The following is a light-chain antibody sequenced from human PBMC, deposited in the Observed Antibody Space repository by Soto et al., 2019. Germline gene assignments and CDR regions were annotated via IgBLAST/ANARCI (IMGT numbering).Light chain of an antibody. V-gene: IGKV3-20*01. CDR3: HQYGSSVRA. CDR1: QSITGNY. J-gene: IGKJ1*01. Sequence: DIVLTQSPGTLSLSPGDRATLSCRASQSITGNYLAWHQQKPGQAPKLLLYGASTRAPGIPDRFNGSGSGTDFTHTISRLEADDVAVDDCHQYGSSVRAFGQGTKLEIK. CDR2: GAS.